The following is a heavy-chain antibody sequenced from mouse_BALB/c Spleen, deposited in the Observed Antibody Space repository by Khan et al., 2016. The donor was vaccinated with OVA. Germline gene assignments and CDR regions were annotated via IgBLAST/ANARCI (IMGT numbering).Heavy chain of an antibody. CDR1: GYLITSDFA. CDR3: ARDGTRYNYAMDY. CDR2: INYCGST. D-gene: IGHD2-1*01. Sequence: VQLQQSGPGVVNPSQSLSLTCTVTGYLITSDFAWNWIRQFPGNKLEWMGYINYCGSTNYNPSLKSRISITRDTSKNQFFLQLNSVTTEDTATYYCARDGTRYNYAMDYWGQGTSVTVSS. J-gene: IGHJ4*01. V-gene: IGHV3-2*02.